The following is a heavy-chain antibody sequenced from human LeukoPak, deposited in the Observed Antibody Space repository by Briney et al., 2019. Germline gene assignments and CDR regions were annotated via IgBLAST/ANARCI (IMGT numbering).Heavy chain of an antibody. V-gene: IGHV3-64*01. J-gene: IGHJ4*02. Sequence: GGSLRLSCAASGFTFSSYSMVWVRQATGKGLEYVSGITSNGGTTYYGNSVKGRFTISRDNSKGTLYLQMGSLRTEDMAVYYCARGIRWASDYWGQGTPVTVAS. CDR3: ARGIRWASDY. CDR1: GFTFSSYS. D-gene: IGHD4-23*01. CDR2: ITSNGGTT.